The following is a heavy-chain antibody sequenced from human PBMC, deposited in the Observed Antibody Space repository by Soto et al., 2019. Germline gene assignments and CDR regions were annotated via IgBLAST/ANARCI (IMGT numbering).Heavy chain of an antibody. CDR2: IYFSGTT. CDR1: GYSISSSNW. J-gene: IGHJ4*02. V-gene: IGHV4-28*03. Sequence: SETLSLTCAVSGYSISSSNWWGWIRQPPGKGMEWIWYIYFSGTTYYNPSLKSRVTISVDTSKNQFSLKLSSVTAADTAVYYCARDRRSWYYYGSGTLPGPYFDYWGQGTLVTVSS. CDR3: ARDRRSWYYYGSGTLPGPYFDY. D-gene: IGHD3-10*01.